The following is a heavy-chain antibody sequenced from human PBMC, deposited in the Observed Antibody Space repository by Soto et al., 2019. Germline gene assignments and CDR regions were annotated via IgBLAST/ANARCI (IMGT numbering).Heavy chain of an antibody. J-gene: IGHJ4*02. CDR1: GGSISSSNW. Sequence: QVQLQESGPGLVKPSGTLSLTCAVSGGSISSSNWWSWVRQSPGKGLEWIGEIHHSGSTIYNPSLKSRVTISVDKSKNQFSLKLSSVTAADTAVYYCASTYYSDTSGYYSLGDWGQGTPVTVSS. CDR2: IHHSGST. V-gene: IGHV4-4*02. CDR3: ASTYYSDTSGYYSLGD. D-gene: IGHD3-22*01.